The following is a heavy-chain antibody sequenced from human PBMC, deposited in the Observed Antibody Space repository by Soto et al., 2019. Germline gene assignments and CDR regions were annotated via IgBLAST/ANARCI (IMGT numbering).Heavy chain of an antibody. D-gene: IGHD3-10*01. CDR3: AKDYGSKDPYGMDV. CDR1: GFTFSSYG. Sequence: GGSLRLSCAASGFTFSSYGMHWVRQAPGKGLEWVAVISYDGSNKYYADSVKGRFTISRDNSKNTLYLQMNSLRAEDTAVYYCAKDYGSKDPYGMDVWGQGTTVTVSS. CDR2: ISYDGSNK. V-gene: IGHV3-30*18. J-gene: IGHJ6*02.